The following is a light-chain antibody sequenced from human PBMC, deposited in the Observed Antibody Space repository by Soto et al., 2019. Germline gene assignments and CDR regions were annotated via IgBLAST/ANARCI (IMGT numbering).Light chain of an antibody. V-gene: IGKV1-33*01. CDR2: DAS. J-gene: IGKJ4*01. CDR3: QQFDKRPLS. CDR1: QDINNS. Sequence: DIPMTQSLSSLSASVGARVTITCQASQDINNSLNWYQQRPGEAPKLLVYDASILEAGVPSRFSGRGFGTTFTLTIRSLQPEDRATYVCQQFDKRPLSFGGGTKLELK.